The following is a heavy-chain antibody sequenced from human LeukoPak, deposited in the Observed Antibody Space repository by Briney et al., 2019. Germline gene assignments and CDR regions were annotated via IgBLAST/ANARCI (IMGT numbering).Heavy chain of an antibody. CDR3: ATSHDSAGND. D-gene: IGHD4-23*01. J-gene: IGHJ4*02. Sequence: GESLRLSCAASGFAFSDFWMSWVRQAPGKGLEWVANIRHDGNAKNYVPSVRGRFTISRDNAKNSLYLQMNSLTVEDTAVYYCATSHDSAGNDWGQGTLVTVSS. V-gene: IGHV3-7*01. CDR1: GFAFSDFW. CDR2: IRHDGNAK.